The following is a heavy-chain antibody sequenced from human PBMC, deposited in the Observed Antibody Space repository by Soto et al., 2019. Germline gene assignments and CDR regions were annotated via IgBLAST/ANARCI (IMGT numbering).Heavy chain of an antibody. V-gene: IGHV4-34*01. D-gene: IGHD3-16*01. Sequence: SETLSLTCAVSGGSFSLYYWTWIRQPPGKGLEWLGEINYSGNTNYKPSLKSRASISVDTSKTQFSLKLRSVTAADTALYYCARARRGDYRSRGGFGMDVWGQGTTVTAP. J-gene: IGHJ6*02. CDR2: INYSGNT. CDR1: GGSFSLYY. CDR3: ARARRGDYRSRGGFGMDV.